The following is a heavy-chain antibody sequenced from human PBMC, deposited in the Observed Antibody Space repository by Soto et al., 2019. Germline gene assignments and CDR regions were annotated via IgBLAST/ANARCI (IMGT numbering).Heavy chain of an antibody. CDR3: ARESGRSLERIDP. V-gene: IGHV3-30-3*01. D-gene: IGHD3-3*01. CDR2: LSYDGSNT. Sequence: QVQLVESGGGVVRPGKSLRLSCAASGFTFSNYDMHWVRQAPGKGLEWVAVLSYDGSNTYYADSLKGRFTISRDDSKNTLYLERNSLRAADTAVYYCARESGRSLERIDPWGQGTVVTVSS. J-gene: IGHJ5*02. CDR1: GFTFSNYD.